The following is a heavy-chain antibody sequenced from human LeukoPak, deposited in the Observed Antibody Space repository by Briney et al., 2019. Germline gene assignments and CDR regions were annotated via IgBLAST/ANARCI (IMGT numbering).Heavy chain of an antibody. D-gene: IGHD2-21*01. CDR2: IIPILGIA. CDR3: APAGGGGDTDY. CDR1: GGTFSSYT. Sequence: SVKVSCKASGGTFSSYTIRWVRQAPGQGLEWMGRIIPILGIANYAQKFQGRVTITADKSTSTAYMELSSLRSEDTAVYYCAPAGGGGDTDYWGQGTLVTVSS. V-gene: IGHV1-69*02. J-gene: IGHJ4*02.